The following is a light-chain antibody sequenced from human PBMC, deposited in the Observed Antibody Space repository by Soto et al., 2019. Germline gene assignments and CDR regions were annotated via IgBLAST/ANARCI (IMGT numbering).Light chain of an antibody. V-gene: IGKV3-20*01. CDR2: SAS. J-gene: IGKJ1*01. Sequence: EIVLTQSPDTLSLSPGERATLSCRASQRISASYLAWYQQKPGQAPRLLIYSASNRATGIPDRFSGSGSGTDFTLTISRLEPEDFVIYYCQQYVESSRTFGLGTKVEV. CDR1: QRISASY. CDR3: QQYVESSRT.